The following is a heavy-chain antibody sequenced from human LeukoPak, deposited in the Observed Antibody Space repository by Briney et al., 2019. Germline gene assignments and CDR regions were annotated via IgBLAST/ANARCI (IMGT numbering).Heavy chain of an antibody. J-gene: IGHJ5*02. V-gene: IGHV1-18*04. CDR1: GYTFTSYG. D-gene: IGHD2-2*01. CDR2: ISAYNGNT. CDR3: ARVSPGVGYCSSTSCYWFDP. Sequence: ASVKVSCKASGYTFTSYGISWVRQAPGQGLEWMGWISAYNGNTNYAQKLQGRATMTTDTSTSTAYMELRSLRSDDTAVYYCARVSPGVGYCSSTSCYWFDPWGQGTLVTVSS.